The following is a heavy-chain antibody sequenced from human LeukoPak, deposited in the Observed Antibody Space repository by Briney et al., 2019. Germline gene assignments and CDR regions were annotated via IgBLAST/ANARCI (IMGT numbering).Heavy chain of an antibody. V-gene: IGHV1-2*02. CDR1: GYTFAGYY. CDR2: INPNSGGT. CDR3: ARFNEGYSSSLFDY. J-gene: IGHJ4*02. D-gene: IGHD6-13*01. Sequence: ASVKVSCKASGYTFAGYYMHWVRQAPGQGLEWMGWINPNSGGTNYAQKFQGRVTMTRDTSISTAYMELSRLRSDDTAVYYCARFNEGYSSSLFDYWGQGTLVTVPS.